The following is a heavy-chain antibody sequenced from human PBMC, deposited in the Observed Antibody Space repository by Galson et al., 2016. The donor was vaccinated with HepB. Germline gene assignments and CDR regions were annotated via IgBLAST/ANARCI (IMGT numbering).Heavy chain of an antibody. Sequence: SLRLSCAPSGFTFSNYAMHWVRQAPGKGPEWVAVIWYDGSDKYYADSVKGRFTISRDNFNNTLDLQMNSLRAEDTAMYYCTRDVNGYGGNSEAFDIWGQGTMVTVSS. CDR1: GFTFSNYA. V-gene: IGHV3-33*01. CDR2: IWYDGSDK. J-gene: IGHJ3*02. CDR3: TRDVNGYGGNSEAFDI. D-gene: IGHD4-23*01.